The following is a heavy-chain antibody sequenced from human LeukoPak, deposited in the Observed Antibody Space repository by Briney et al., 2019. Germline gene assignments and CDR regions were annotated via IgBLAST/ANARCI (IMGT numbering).Heavy chain of an antibody. D-gene: IGHD4-17*01. V-gene: IGHV1-46*01. CDR1: GYTFTSYY. Sequence: ASVKVSCKASGYTFTSYYMHWVRQAPGQGLEWMGIINPSGGSTSYAQKFQGRVTMTRDTSTSTVYMELSSLRSEDTAVYYCALMTTVTTSWGWFDPWGQGTLVTVSS. CDR3: ALMTTVTTSWGWFDP. CDR2: INPSGGST. J-gene: IGHJ5*02.